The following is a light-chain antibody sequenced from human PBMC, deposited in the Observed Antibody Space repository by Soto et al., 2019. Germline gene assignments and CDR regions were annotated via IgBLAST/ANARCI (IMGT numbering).Light chain of an antibody. Sequence: DIQMTQSPSSLSASVGDRVTITCRASQGISNFLAWHQQKPGKVPKLLIYAASTVQSGVPSRFSGTGSGTDFTLTITSVQPEDVETYYCQKYNSAPWTLGQGTKVEIK. CDR2: AAS. CDR1: QGISNF. V-gene: IGKV1-27*01. CDR3: QKYNSAPWT. J-gene: IGKJ1*01.